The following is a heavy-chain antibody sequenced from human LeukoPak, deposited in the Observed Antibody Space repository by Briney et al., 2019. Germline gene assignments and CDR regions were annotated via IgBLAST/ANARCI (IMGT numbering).Heavy chain of an antibody. CDR1: GYTFSSFP. Sequence: ASVKVSCKASGYTFSSFPMNWLRQAPGQGLEWMGWINTNTGDATYAQGFTGRFVFSLDTSVSTTYLQIRSLKPEDTAVYFCARGRDYLYFDYWGPGALVSVSS. CDR2: INTNTGDA. V-gene: IGHV7-4-1*02. D-gene: IGHD4-11*01. CDR3: ARGRDYLYFDY. J-gene: IGHJ4*02.